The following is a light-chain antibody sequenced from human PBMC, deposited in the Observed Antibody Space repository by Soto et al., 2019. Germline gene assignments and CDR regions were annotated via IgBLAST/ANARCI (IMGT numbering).Light chain of an antibody. CDR1: SSDVGGYNY. CDR3: SSYTSSSTLDVV. V-gene: IGLV2-14*01. Sequence: QSALTQPASVSGSPGQSITMSCTGTSSDVGGYNYVSWYQQHPGKAPKLMIYDVGNRPSGVSNRFSGSKSGNTASLTISGLQAEDEADYYCSSYTSSSTLDVVFGGGTKLTVL. CDR2: DVG. J-gene: IGLJ2*01.